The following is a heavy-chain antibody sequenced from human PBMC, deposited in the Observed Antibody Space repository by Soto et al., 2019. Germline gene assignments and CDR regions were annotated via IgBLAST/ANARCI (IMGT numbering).Heavy chain of an antibody. Sequence: QVQLQESGPGLVKPSETLSLTCSVSGGSIGSYYWSWIRQPPGKGLEWFGYIYYSGSTNYNPSLKSRVTISVDTSKNQFSLKLSSVTAADTAVYYCARGGWRQIDYWGQGTLVTVSS. D-gene: IGHD3-3*01. CDR2: IYYSGST. J-gene: IGHJ4*02. CDR1: GGSIGSYY. V-gene: IGHV4-59*08. CDR3: ARGGWRQIDY.